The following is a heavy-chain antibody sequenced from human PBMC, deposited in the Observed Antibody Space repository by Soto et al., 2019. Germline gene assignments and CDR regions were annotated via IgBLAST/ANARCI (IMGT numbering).Heavy chain of an antibody. Sequence: SETLSLTCAVSGGSISSSNWWSWVRQPPGKGLEWIGEIYHSGSTNYNPSLKSRVTISVDKSKNQFSLKLSSVTAADTAVYYCASSLVRLPAGAFDYWGQGTLVTVSS. CDR1: GGSISSSNW. CDR3: ASSLVRLPAGAFDY. CDR2: IYHSGST. D-gene: IGHD6-25*01. J-gene: IGHJ4*02. V-gene: IGHV4-4*02.